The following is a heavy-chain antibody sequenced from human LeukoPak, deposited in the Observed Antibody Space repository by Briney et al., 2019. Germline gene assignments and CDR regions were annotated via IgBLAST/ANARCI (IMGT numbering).Heavy chain of an antibody. Sequence: SETLSLSCTVSGGSTSNYYWSWIRQRPGKGLEWIGYIYYSGNTNCNPSLKSRVTISVDTSNNQFSLNLSSVTAADTAVYSCAGGPTRYYFAYWGQGTMVTVSS. CDR2: IYYSGNT. D-gene: IGHD3-16*01. V-gene: IGHV4-59*01. CDR1: GGSTSNYY. CDR3: AGGPTRYYFAY. J-gene: IGHJ4*02.